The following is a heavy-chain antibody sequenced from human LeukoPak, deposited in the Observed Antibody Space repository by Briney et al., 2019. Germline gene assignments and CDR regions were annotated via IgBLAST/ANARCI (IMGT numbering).Heavy chain of an antibody. V-gene: IGHV3-74*01. Sequence: GGSLRLSCAASGFTFSSYWMHWVRQAPGKGLVRVSRINSDGSSTSYADSVKGRFTISRDNAKNTLYLQMNSLRAEDTAVYYCAKSYCGGDCYIDYWGQGTLVTVSS. J-gene: IGHJ4*02. D-gene: IGHD2-21*02. CDR3: AKSYCGGDCYIDY. CDR1: GFTFSSYW. CDR2: INSDGSST.